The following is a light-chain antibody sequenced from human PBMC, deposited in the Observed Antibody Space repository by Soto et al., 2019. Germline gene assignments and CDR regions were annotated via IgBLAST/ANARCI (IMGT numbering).Light chain of an antibody. Sequence: EIVLTQSPDTLSLSPGERATLSCRASQSVTSSYLAWYQQKPGQAPRLLIFGASNRATGIPDRFSGSGSGTYFTLTINGLEPEDFAVYSCHQYGSSPRTFGQGTKVEIK. CDR2: GAS. V-gene: IGKV3-20*01. CDR3: HQYGSSPRT. J-gene: IGKJ1*01. CDR1: QSVTSSY.